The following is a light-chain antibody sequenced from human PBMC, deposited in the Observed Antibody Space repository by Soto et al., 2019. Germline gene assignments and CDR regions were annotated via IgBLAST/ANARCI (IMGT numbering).Light chain of an antibody. V-gene: IGKV1-5*03. CDR2: KAS. Sequence: DIQMTQSPSTLSASVGDRVTITCRASQSFGRWLAWYQQKPGKAPKLLIYKASILQSGVPSRFSGSGSGTEFTLTISSLQRDDFATYYCQQYNSWWTFGQGTKVDIK. CDR1: QSFGRW. J-gene: IGKJ1*01. CDR3: QQYNSWWT.